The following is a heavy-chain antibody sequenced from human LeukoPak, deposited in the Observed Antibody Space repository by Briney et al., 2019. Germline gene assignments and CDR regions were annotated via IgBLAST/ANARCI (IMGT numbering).Heavy chain of an antibody. V-gene: IGHV3-30*02. J-gene: IGHJ4*02. D-gene: IGHD2-8*02. CDR2: IAHHGSNK. Sequence: GGSLRLSCAASGFTFSSYAIHWVRQGPGKGLEWVAYIAHHGSNKYYADSVKGRLTISRDNSKRTLYLQMNSLRADDTAVYYCAKDGSWSCTDWGQGTLVTVSS. CDR3: AKDGSWSCTD. CDR1: GFTFSSYA.